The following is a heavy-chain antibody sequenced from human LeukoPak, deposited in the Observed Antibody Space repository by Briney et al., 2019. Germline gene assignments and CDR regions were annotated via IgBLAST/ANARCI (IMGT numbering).Heavy chain of an antibody. D-gene: IGHD5-12*01. Sequence: ASVKVSCKASGYTFTSYYMHWVRQAPGQGLEWMGIINPSGGSASYAQKFQGRVTMTRDTSTSTVYMELSSLRSEDTAVYYCARMGGATIGDPPLDYWAREPWSPSPQ. V-gene: IGHV1-46*01. CDR1: GYTFTSYY. CDR3: ARMGGATIGDPPLDY. CDR2: INPSGGSA. J-gene: IGHJ4*02.